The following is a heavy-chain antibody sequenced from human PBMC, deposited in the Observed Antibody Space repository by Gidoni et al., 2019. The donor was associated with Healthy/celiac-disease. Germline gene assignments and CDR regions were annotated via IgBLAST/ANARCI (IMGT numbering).Heavy chain of an antibody. Sequence: EVQLLESGGGLVQPGGSLRLSCAASGFTFSSYALGWVRQAPGKGLGWVSAISGSGGSTYYADSVKGRFTISRDNSKNTLYLQMNSLRAEDTAVYYCAKDLQVLGYGDISEYFQHWGQGTLVTVSS. CDR2: ISGSGGST. CDR3: AKDLQVLGYGDISEYFQH. CDR1: GFTFSSYA. V-gene: IGHV3-23*01. J-gene: IGHJ1*01. D-gene: IGHD5-18*01.